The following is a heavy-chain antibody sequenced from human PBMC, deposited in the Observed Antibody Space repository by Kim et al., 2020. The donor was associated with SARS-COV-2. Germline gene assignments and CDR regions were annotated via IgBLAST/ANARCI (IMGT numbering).Heavy chain of an antibody. V-gene: IGHV3-21*01. CDR1: GFTFSSYS. Sequence: GGSLRLSCAASGFTFSSYSMNWVRQAPGKGLEWVSSISSSSSYIYYADSVKGRFTISRDNAKNSLYLQMNSLRAEDTAVYYCARLSYSSGWLITEDYWGQGTLVTVSS. CDR3: ARLSYSSGWLITEDY. D-gene: IGHD6-19*01. CDR2: ISSSSSYI. J-gene: IGHJ4*02.